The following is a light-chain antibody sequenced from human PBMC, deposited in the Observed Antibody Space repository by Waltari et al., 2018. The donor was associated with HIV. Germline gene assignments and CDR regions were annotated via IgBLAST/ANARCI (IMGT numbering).Light chain of an antibody. CDR1: STRCYY. J-gene: IGLJ1*01. CDR3: NSRDSSGYSYV. V-gene: IGLV3-19*01. Sequence: SELTQDPSVSVALGQTVIITCQGDSTRCYYACWYQPKPGRAPLLVISGKNNRPSGIPDRFSGSSSGNTASLTITGAQADDEADYYCNSRDSSGYSYVFGTGTKVTIL. CDR2: GKN.